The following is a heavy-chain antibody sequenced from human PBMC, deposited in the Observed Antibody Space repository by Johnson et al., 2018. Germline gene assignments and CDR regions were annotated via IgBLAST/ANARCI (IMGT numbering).Heavy chain of an antibody. V-gene: IGHV3-66*02. CDR2: IYTGGST. CDR1: GFTVSSNY. Sequence: QLVQSGGGLVQPGGSLRLSCAASGFTVSSNYMSWVRQAPGKGLEWVSVIYTGGSTYYADSVKGRFTISRDNSKNTLFLQMNSLRPEDTAIYYCARGDYYVTGYFQHWGQGTLVTVST. J-gene: IGHJ1*01. CDR3: ARGDYYVTGYFQH. D-gene: IGHD3-10*02.